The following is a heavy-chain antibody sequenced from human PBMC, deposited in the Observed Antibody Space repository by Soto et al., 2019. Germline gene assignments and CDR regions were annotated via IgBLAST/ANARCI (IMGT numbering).Heavy chain of an antibody. D-gene: IGHD2-15*01. V-gene: IGHV1-46*03. CDR1: GYTFTGYY. Sequence: ASVKVSCKASGYTFTGYYMHWVRQAPGQGLEWMGIINSSGGSTSYAQKFQGRVTMTRDTSTSTVYMELSSLRSEDTAVYYCARTRPGYCSGGSCYPNYYFDYWGQGTLVTVSS. J-gene: IGHJ4*02. CDR3: ARTRPGYCSGGSCYPNYYFDY. CDR2: INSSGGST.